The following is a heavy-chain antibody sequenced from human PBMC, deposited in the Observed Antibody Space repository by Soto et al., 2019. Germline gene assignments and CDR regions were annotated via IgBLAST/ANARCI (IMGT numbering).Heavy chain of an antibody. Sequence: GGSLRLSCAASGFTFSTYAMSWVRQAPGKGLEWVSTIDNSGGITYYADSVKGRFTISRDNSKNTLYLQVNSLRAEDTAVYYCAKRSNSATFDYWGQGTLVTVSS. J-gene: IGHJ4*02. CDR1: GFTFSTYA. V-gene: IGHV3-23*05. CDR3: AKRSNSATFDY. CDR2: IDNSGGIT. D-gene: IGHD1-26*01.